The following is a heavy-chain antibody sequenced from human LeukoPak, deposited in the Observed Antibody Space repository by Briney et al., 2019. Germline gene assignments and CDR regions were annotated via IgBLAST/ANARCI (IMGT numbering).Heavy chain of an antibody. V-gene: IGHV4-39*07. CDR2: IYYSGST. Sequence: PSETLSLTCTVSGGSISSSSYYWGWIRQPPGKGLEWIGSIYYSGSTYYNPSLKSRVTISVDTSKNQFSLKLSSVTAADTAVYYCARLTSGLLRYFDWDSNFDYWGQGTLVTVSS. J-gene: IGHJ4*02. D-gene: IGHD3-9*01. CDR3: ARLTSGLLRYFDWDSNFDY. CDR1: GGSISSSSYY.